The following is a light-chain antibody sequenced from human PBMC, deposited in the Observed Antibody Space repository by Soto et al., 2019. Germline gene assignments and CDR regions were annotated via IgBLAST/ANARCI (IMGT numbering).Light chain of an antibody. CDR2: GND. V-gene: IGLV1-44*01. Sequence: QSVLNQPPSAGGTPGHRVTVSCSGSTSNISSNIVSWYQQLPGTAPRLLIYGNDQRPSGVPDRFSGSKSGTSASLAISGLQSDDEADYYCATWNDILDGLIFGGGTKLTVL. CDR3: ATWNDILDGLI. J-gene: IGLJ2*01. CDR1: TSNISSNI.